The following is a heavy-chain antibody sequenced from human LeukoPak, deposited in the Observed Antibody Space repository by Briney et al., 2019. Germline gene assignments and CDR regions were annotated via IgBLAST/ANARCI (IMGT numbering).Heavy chain of an antibody. J-gene: IGHJ4*02. D-gene: IGHD3-10*01. CDR2: INHSGSA. V-gene: IGHV4-34*01. CDR1: GGSFSRYC. Sequence: PSETLSLTCAVYGGSFSRYCWTWIRQPPGKGLEGIGEINHSGSANYNPSLKSRVTISVDASKSQFSLRLSSVTAADTAVYYCARDVYYGSGSPRLDYWGQGTLVTVSS. CDR3: ARDVYYGSGSPRLDY.